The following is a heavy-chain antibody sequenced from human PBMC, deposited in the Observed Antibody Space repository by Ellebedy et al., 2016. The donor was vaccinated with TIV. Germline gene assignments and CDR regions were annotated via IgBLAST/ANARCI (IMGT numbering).Heavy chain of an antibody. J-gene: IGHJ4*02. D-gene: IGHD5-18*01. Sequence: GGSLRLXXKGSGYTFTNYWVAWVRQMPGKGLEWMGIIHPGDSETRYSPSFQGQVTISADKSTSTAYLQWDNLKAANTAMYYCARLQRGYSYGPFDYWGQGTLVTVSS. CDR1: GYTFTNYW. CDR2: IHPGDSET. CDR3: ARLQRGYSYGPFDY. V-gene: IGHV5-51*01.